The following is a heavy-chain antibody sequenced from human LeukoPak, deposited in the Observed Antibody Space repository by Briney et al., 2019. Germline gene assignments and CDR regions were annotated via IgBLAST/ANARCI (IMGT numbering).Heavy chain of an antibody. CDR3: ARVSSSPSYYYYYMDV. J-gene: IGHJ6*03. D-gene: IGHD6-6*01. CDR1: GGTFSSYA. CDR2: IIPIFGTA. V-gene: IGHV1-69*05. Sequence: GSSVKVFCKASGGTFSSYAISWVRQAPGQGLEWMGRIIPIFGTANYAQKFQGRVTITTDESTSTAYMELSSLRSEDTAVYYCARVSSSPSYYYYYMDVWGKGTTVTVSS.